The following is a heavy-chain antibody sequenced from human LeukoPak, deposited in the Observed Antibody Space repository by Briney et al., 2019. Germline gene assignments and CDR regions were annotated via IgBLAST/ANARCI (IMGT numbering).Heavy chain of an antibody. D-gene: IGHD1-1*01. V-gene: IGHV4-4*07. CDR2: IYTSGST. CDR1: GGSISSYY. Sequence: SETLSLTCTVSGGSISSYYWSWIRQPAGKGLEWIGRIYTSGSTNYNPSLKSRVTMSVDTSKNQFSLKLSSVTAADTAVYYCARDGKKWVRHGAFDIWGQGTMVTVSS. CDR3: ARDGKKWVRHGAFDI. J-gene: IGHJ3*02.